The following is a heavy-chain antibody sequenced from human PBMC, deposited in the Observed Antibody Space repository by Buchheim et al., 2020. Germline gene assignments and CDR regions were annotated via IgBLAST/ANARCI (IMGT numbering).Heavy chain of an antibody. CDR2: IANDGNDK. V-gene: IGHV3-30*18. CDR3: AKDSKTAAAGYYFDC. CDR1: GFTFRTYG. Sequence: QVQLVESGGGVVQPGRSLRLSCAASGFTFRTYGMHWVRQAPGKGLEWVAVIANDGNDKKYADSVKGRFSISRDNSKNELFLQMNSLRAEDSAVYYCAKDSKTAAAGYYFDCWGQGTL. J-gene: IGHJ4*02. D-gene: IGHD6-13*01.